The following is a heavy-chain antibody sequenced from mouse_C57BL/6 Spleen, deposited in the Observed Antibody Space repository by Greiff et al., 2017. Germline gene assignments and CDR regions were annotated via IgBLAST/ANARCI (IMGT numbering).Heavy chain of an antibody. V-gene: IGHV1-4*01. CDR3: ARWLLRAMDY. Sequence: QVQLQQSGAELARPGASVKMSCKASGYTFTSYTMHWVKQRPGQGLEWIGYIYPSSGYTKYNQKFKDKATLTADKSSSTAYMQLSSLTSEDSAVYYCARWLLRAMDYWGQGTSVTVSS. J-gene: IGHJ4*01. D-gene: IGHD2-3*01. CDR1: GYTFTSYT. CDR2: IYPSSGYT.